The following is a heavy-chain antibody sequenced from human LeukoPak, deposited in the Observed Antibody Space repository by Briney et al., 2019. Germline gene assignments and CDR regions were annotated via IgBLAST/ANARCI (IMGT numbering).Heavy chain of an antibody. CDR2: INPSGST. Sequence: SETLSLTCAVYGGSFTGYYLNWIRQPPGKGLEWIGEINPSGSTNYNPSLKSRVAISVDTSKNQFSLNLYSVTAADTAVYYCARGVGGTSYWGQGTLVTVSS. CDR1: GGSFTGYY. CDR3: ARGVGGTSY. V-gene: IGHV4-34*01. D-gene: IGHD1-7*01. J-gene: IGHJ4*02.